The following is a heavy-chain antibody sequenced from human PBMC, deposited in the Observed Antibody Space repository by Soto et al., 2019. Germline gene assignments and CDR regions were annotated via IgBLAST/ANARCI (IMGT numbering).Heavy chain of an antibody. D-gene: IGHD6-19*01. CDR3: ARQGMAVAGMNWFDP. CDR2: INAGNGNT. Sequence: ASVKVSCKASGYTFTSYAMHWVRQAPGQRLEWMGWINAGNGNTKYSQKFQGRVTITRDTSASTAYMELSSLRSEDTAVYYCARQGMAVAGMNWFDPWGQGTLVTVS. V-gene: IGHV1-3*01. CDR1: GYTFTSYA. J-gene: IGHJ5*02.